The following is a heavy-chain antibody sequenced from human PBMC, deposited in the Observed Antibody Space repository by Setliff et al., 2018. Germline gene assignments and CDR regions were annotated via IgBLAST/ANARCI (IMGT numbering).Heavy chain of an antibody. J-gene: IGHJ6*02. Sequence: GGSLRLSCAASGFTFSSYAMHWVRQAPGKGLEWVAVISYDGSNKYYADSVKGRFTISRDNSKNTLYLQMNSLRAEDTAVYYCARDRTAMVTHYGMDVWGQGTTVTVSS. CDR3: ARDRTAMVTHYGMDV. D-gene: IGHD5-18*01. CDR2: ISYDGSNK. CDR1: GFTFSSYA. V-gene: IGHV3-30*04.